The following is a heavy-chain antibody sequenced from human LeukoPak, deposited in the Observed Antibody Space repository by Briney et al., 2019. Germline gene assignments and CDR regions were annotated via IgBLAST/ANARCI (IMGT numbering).Heavy chain of an antibody. J-gene: IGHJ4*02. D-gene: IGHD3-22*01. CDR1: GYTFTGYY. CDR3: ARGEYYDRSAYCFD. CDR2: INPNSGGT. V-gene: IGHV1-2*02. Sequence: ASVNVSCKASGYTFTGYYMHWVRQAPGQGLEWMGWINPNSGGTNYVQRFQGRVTMTRDTSISTAYMELSRLRSDDTAVYYCARGEYYDRSAYCFDWGQGTLVTVSS.